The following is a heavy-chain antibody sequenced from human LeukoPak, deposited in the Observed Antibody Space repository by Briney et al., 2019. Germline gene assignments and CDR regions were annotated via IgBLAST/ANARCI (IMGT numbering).Heavy chain of an antibody. Sequence: QPGGSLRLSCAASGFSFSSYDMSWVRQAPGKGLEWVSRINSDGSSTSYADSVKGRFTISRDSPKNTLYLQMNSLRAEDTAVYYCARGSSSCDYWGQGTLVTVSS. CDR1: GFSFSSYD. CDR2: INSDGSST. J-gene: IGHJ4*02. V-gene: IGHV3-74*01. D-gene: IGHD6-13*01. CDR3: ARGSSSCDY.